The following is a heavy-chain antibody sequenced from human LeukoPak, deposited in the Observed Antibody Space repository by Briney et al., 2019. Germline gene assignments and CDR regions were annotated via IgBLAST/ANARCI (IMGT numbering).Heavy chain of an antibody. Sequence: PGGSLRLSCAASGFSFSTFGMHWVRQAPGEGLQWVSFIHSDGSSAFYRDSVKGRVTVSRDNSQNTLHLQMNRLRVDDTAVYYCAKSLGPKSYLDFMDVWGKGTTVTVSS. CDR2: IHSDGSSA. CDR1: GFSFSTFG. J-gene: IGHJ6*03. CDR3: AKSLGPKSYLDFMDV. D-gene: IGHD1-26*01. V-gene: IGHV3-30*02.